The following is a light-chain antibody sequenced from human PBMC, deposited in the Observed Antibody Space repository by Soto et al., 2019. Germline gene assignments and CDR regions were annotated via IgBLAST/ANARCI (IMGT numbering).Light chain of an antibody. CDR1: QSISSY. CDR3: QQSYSTPPIT. V-gene: IGKV1-39*01. Sequence: DIQRTQSPSSLSASVGDRVTITCRASQSISSYLNWYQQKPGKAPKLLLYAASSLQSGVPSRFSGSGSGTDLTLTISSLQPEDFATYYCQQSYSTPPITFGQGTRLEIK. CDR2: AAS. J-gene: IGKJ5*01.